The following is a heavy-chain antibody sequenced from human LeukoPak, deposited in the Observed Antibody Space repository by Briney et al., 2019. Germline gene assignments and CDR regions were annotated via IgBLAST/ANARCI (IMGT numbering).Heavy chain of an antibody. J-gene: IGHJ5*02. CDR1: GYSFTSYW. CDR3: ARSSGWYVYWFDP. Sequence: GESLKISCKGSGYSFTSYWIGWVRQMPGKGLEWMGIIYPGDSDTRYSPSFQGQVTVSADKSISTAYLQWSSLQASDTAMYYCARSSGWYVYWFDPWGQGTLVTVSS. V-gene: IGHV5-51*01. D-gene: IGHD6-19*01. CDR2: IYPGDSDT.